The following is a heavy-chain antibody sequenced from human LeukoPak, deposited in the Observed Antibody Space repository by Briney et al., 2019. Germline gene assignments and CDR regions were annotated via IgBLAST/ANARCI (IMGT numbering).Heavy chain of an antibody. CDR3: APGGTYYDFWSGYYTFDY. CDR2: SGSTI. V-gene: IGHV3-48*03. J-gene: IGHJ4*02. Sequence: SGSTIYYADSVKGRFTISRDNAKNSLYLQMNSLRAEDTAVYYCAPGGTYYDFWSGYYTFDYWGQGTLVTVSS. D-gene: IGHD3-3*01.